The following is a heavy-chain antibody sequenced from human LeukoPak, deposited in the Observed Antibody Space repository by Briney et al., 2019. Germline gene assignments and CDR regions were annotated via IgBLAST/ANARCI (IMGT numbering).Heavy chain of an antibody. CDR1: GFTLRSDA. CDR3: AKCTSYTNGWCNWLDP. V-gene: IGHV3-23*01. J-gene: IGHJ5*02. D-gene: IGHD3-16*01. Sequence: PGGSLRLSCAAVGFTLRSDAMTWVRQAPGKGLEWVSSIRGPGTGTHYADSVKGRFIISRDDSKNTWDWQMNILRAGDTAIEYCAKCTSYTNGWCNWLDPWGQGTLVTVSS. CDR2: IRGPGTGT.